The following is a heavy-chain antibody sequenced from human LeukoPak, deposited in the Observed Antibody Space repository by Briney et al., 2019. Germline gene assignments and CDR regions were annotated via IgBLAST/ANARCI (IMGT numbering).Heavy chain of an antibody. J-gene: IGHJ5*02. Sequence: RASVKVPCKASGYTFTSYYMHWVRQAPGQGLEWMGIINPSGGSTSYAQKFQGRVTMTRDTSTSTVYMELSSLRSEDAAVYYCARIYGEQLDWFDPWGQGTLVTVSS. CDR3: ARIYGEQLDWFDP. CDR1: GYTFTSYY. V-gene: IGHV1-46*01. D-gene: IGHD6-6*01. CDR2: INPSGGST.